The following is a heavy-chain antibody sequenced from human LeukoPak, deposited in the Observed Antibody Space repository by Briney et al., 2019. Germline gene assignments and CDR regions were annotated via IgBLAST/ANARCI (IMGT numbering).Heavy chain of an antibody. J-gene: IGHJ4*02. D-gene: IGHD3-16*02. V-gene: IGHV4-39*07. Sequence: SETLSLTCTVSGGSISSSSYYWGWIRQPPGKGLEWIGSIYYSGSTYYNPSLKSRVTISVDTSKNQFSLKLSSVTAADTAVYYCARDGSFRGSSDYWGQGTLVTVSS. CDR3: ARDGSFRGSSDY. CDR1: GGSISSSSYY. CDR2: IYYSGST.